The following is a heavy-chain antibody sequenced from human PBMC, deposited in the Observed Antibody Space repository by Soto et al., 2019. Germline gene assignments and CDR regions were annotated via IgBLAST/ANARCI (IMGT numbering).Heavy chain of an antibody. CDR2: IYYSGST. CDR3: ARAQPLTGLDY. V-gene: IGHV4-30-4*01. J-gene: IGHJ4*02. CDR1: GGSISSGDYY. Sequence: SETLSLTCTVSGGSISSGDYYWSWIRQPPGKGLEWIGYIYYSGSTYYNPSLKSRVTISVDTSKNQFSLKLSSVTAADTAVYYCARAQPLTGLDYWGQGTLVTVSS.